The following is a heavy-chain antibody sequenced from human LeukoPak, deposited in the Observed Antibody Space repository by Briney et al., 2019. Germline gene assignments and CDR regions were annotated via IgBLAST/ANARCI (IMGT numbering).Heavy chain of an antibody. Sequence: KPGGSLRLSCAASGFTFSNYWMHWVRQAPGKGLVWVSRIDSDGKSTNYADSVKGRFTISRDNAKNTLYLQMNSLRVEDTAVYYCVRDKEVVTGIGWFDPWGQGTLVTVSS. D-gene: IGHD2-21*02. J-gene: IGHJ5*02. CDR2: IDSDGKST. CDR1: GFTFSNYW. CDR3: VRDKEVVTGIGWFDP. V-gene: IGHV3-74*01.